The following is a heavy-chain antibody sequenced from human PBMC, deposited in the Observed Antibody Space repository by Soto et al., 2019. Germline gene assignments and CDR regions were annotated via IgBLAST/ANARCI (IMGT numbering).Heavy chain of an antibody. CDR1: GGSISSYY. J-gene: IGHJ4*02. V-gene: IGHV4-59*12. Sequence: PSETLSLTCTVSGGSISSYYWSWIRQPPGKGLEWIGYIYYSGSTNYNPSLKSRVTISENTLYLQMNSLKTEDTAMYYCTTDPPAGSRAIDYWGQGTQVTVSS. CDR2: IYYSGST. CDR3: PAGSRAIDY.